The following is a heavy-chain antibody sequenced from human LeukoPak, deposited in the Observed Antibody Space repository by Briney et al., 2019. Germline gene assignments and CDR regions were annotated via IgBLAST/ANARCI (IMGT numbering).Heavy chain of an antibody. CDR1: GGSFRGYY. CDR3: AGYTYYYGSGSSLDAFDI. D-gene: IGHD3-10*01. CDR2: INHSGST. Sequence: SETLSLNCAVYGGSFRGYYWSWIRQPPGKGLEWIGEINHSGSTNYNPSLKSRVTISVDTSKNQFSLKLSSVTAADTAVYYCAGYTYYYGSGSSLDAFDIWGQGTMVTVSS. J-gene: IGHJ3*02. V-gene: IGHV4-34*01.